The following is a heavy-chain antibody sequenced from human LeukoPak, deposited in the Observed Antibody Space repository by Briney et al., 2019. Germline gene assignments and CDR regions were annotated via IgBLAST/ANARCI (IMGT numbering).Heavy chain of an antibody. CDR3: ARVGLSQVRGVLGY. D-gene: IGHD3-10*01. J-gene: IGHJ4*02. V-gene: IGHV4-34*01. CDR1: GGSFSGYY. Sequence: PSETLSLTCAVYGGSFSGYYWSWIRQPPGKGLEWIGEINHSGSTNYNPSLKSRVTISVDTSKNQFSLKLSSVTAADTAVYYCARVGLSQVRGVLGYWGQGTLVTVSS. CDR2: INHSGST.